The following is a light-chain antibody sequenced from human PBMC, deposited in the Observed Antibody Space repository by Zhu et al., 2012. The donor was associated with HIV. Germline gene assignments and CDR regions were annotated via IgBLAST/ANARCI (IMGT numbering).Light chain of an antibody. V-gene: IGKV3-11*01. Sequence: EIVMTQSPATLSVSPGERATLSCRASQNVDNFLAWYQQRPGQAPRLLIFDASSRATGIPGRFIGSGSGTDFTLTISSLEPEDFAVYFCQHRSNWPPLTFGGGTRVEIK. J-gene: IGKJ4*01. CDR1: QNVDNF. CDR3: QHRSNWPPLT. CDR2: DAS.